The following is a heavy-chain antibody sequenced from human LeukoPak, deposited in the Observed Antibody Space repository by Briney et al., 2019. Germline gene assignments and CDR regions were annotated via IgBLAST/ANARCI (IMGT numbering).Heavy chain of an antibody. Sequence: GGSLRLSCAASGFTFSSYSMNWVRQAPGKGLEWVSSISSSSSYIYYADSVKGRFTISRDNAKNSLYLQMNSLRAEDTAVYYCARSPLYSSSWSWGGNWFDPWGQGTLVTISS. V-gene: IGHV3-21*01. CDR2: ISSSSSYI. CDR3: ARSPLYSSSWSWGGNWFDP. CDR1: GFTFSSYS. J-gene: IGHJ5*02. D-gene: IGHD6-13*01.